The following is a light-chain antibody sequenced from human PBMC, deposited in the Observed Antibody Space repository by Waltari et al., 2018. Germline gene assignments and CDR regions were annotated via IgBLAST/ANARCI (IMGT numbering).Light chain of an antibody. CDR2: AAS. CDR3: QQCYDTPWT. CDR1: QSISTY. Sequence: DIQMTQSPSSLSASVGDRVTITCRASQSISTYLSWYQQKTGKAPKLLIYAASGVQSGVPSRFSGSGSGTDVTLTISSLQPEDSATCSCQQCYDTPWTFGQGTKVEI. J-gene: IGKJ1*01. V-gene: IGKV1-39*01.